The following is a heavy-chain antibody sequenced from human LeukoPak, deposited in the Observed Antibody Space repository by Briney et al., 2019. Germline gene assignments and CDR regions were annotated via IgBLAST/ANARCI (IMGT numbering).Heavy chain of an antibody. V-gene: IGHV4-59*01. CDR3: ARDRDSSGWFDY. CDR1: GGSISGFY. Sequence: PSETLSLTCTVSGGSISGFYWGWIRQPPGKGLGWIGFIYYSGSANYNPSLKSRVTMSVDMSKNQFSLKLSSVTAADTAFYYCARDRDSSGWFDYWGQGALVTVSS. J-gene: IGHJ4*02. D-gene: IGHD6-19*01. CDR2: IYYSGSA.